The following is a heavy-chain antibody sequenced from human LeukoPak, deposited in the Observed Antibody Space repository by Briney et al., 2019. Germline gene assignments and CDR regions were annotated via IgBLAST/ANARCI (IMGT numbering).Heavy chain of an antibody. J-gene: IGHJ4*02. D-gene: IGHD5-18*01. CDR1: GGSISSGGYY. CDR2: IYHSGST. CDR3: ARGGYSYGYVDY. Sequence: SETLSLTCTVSGGSISSGGYYWSWSRQPPGKGLEWIGYIYHSGSTYYNPSLKSRVTISVDRSKNQFSLKLSSVTAADTAVYYCARGGYSYGYVDYWGQGTLVTVSS. V-gene: IGHV4-30-2*01.